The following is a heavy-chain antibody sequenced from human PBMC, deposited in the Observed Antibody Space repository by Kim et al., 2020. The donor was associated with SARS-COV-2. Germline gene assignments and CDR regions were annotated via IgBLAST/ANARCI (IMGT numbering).Heavy chain of an antibody. V-gene: IGHV4-59*08. Sequence: SETLSLTCSVSRDSMTNYFWTWIRQPPGKGLEWIGNIYYTGRITNYTPSLKSRVTISVDTSKNQFSLKMTSVTAADTAVYYCARHGHPAYTDSWFDYWG. CDR1: RDSMTNYF. J-gene: IGHJ4*01. D-gene: IGHD2-15*01. CDR2: IYYTGRIT. CDR3: ARHGHPAYTDSWFDY.